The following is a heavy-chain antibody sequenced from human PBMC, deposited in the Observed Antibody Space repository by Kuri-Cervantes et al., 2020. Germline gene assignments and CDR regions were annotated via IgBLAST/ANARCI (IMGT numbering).Heavy chain of an antibody. V-gene: IGHV1-18*01. CDR2: ISAYNGNT. CDR1: GYTFSNYG. J-gene: IGHJ4*02. Sequence: ASVKVSCKTSGYTFSNYGISWVRQAPGQGLEWMGWISAYNGNTNYAQKLQGRVTMTTDTSTSTAYMELRSLRSDDTAVYYCARDIPSNYGQTYFDYWGQGTLVTVSS. D-gene: IGHD3-10*01. CDR3: ARDIPSNYGQTYFDY.